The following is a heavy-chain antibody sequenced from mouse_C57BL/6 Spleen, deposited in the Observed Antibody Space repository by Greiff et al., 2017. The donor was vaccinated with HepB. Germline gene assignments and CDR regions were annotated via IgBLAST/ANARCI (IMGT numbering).Heavy chain of an antibody. J-gene: IGHJ1*03. Sequence: QVQLKESGAELVRPGTSVKVSCKASGYAFTNYLIEWVKQRPGQGLEWIGVINPGSGGTNYNEKFKGKATLTADKSSSTAYMQLSSLTSEDSAVYFCARSDRYFDVWGTGTTVTVSS. CDR2: INPGSGGT. V-gene: IGHV1-54*01. CDR3: ARSDRYFDV. CDR1: GYAFTNYL.